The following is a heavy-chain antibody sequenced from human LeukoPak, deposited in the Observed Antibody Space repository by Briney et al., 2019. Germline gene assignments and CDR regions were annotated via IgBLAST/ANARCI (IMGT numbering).Heavy chain of an antibody. Sequence: PGASVKVSCKASGYTFTGYYMHWVRQAPGQGLEWMGWINPNSGGTKYAQKFQGRVTMTSDASISTAYMELSSLRSDDTAVYYRASRPDQHLLYYFDYWGQGALVTVSS. D-gene: IGHD2-15*01. J-gene: IGHJ4*02. CDR1: GYTFTGYY. CDR2: INPNSGGT. CDR3: ASRPDQHLLYYFDY. V-gene: IGHV1-2*02.